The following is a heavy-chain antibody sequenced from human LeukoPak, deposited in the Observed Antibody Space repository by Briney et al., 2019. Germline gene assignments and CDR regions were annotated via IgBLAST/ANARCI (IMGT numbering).Heavy chain of an antibody. CDR2: ISGSGGST. CDR3: AKTTDCSRTSCPPPDY. D-gene: IGHD2-2*01. Sequence: PGGSLRLSCAASGFTFSSYAMSWVRQAPGKGLEWVSAISGSGGSTYYADSVKGRFTISRDNSKNTLYLQMNSLRAEDTAVYYCAKTTDCSRTSCPPPDYWGQGTLVTVSS. J-gene: IGHJ4*02. V-gene: IGHV3-23*01. CDR1: GFTFSSYA.